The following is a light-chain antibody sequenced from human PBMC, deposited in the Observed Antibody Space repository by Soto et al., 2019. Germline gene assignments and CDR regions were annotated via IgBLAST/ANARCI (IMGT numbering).Light chain of an antibody. Sequence: EIVMTQSPATLSVSPGERATLSCRASQSVSSNLAWYQQKPGQAPRLLIYGASTRATGIPARFSGSGSGTEFTLTISSLQYEDFAVYYCQQYNIWPGTFGQGTKVEIK. CDR2: GAS. CDR1: QSVSSN. J-gene: IGKJ1*01. CDR3: QQYNIWPGT. V-gene: IGKV3-15*01.